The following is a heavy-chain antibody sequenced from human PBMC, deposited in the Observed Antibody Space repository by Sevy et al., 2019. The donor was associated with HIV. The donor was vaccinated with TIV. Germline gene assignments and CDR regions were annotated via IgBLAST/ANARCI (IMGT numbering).Heavy chain of an antibody. CDR3: ARRVTYDCGDYEIYYFDY. V-gene: IGHV4-39*01. D-gene: IGHD4-17*01. Sequence: SETLSLTCTVSGGSISSSRYSWGWIRQPPGKGLEWIGSIFYSGSTYYNPSLRSRVTISVDTSKNQFSLKLSAVTAADTAVYYCARRVTYDCGDYEIYYFDYWGQGSLVTVSS. J-gene: IGHJ4*02. CDR2: IFYSGST. CDR1: GGSISSSRYS.